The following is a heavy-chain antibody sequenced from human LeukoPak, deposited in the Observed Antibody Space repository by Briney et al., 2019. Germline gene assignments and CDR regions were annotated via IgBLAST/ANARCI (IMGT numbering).Heavy chain of an antibody. CDR2: IIPIFGTA. CDR3: ARVIWDTAMVTFDYYYYMDV. J-gene: IGHJ6*03. D-gene: IGHD5-18*01. V-gene: IGHV1-69*05. CDR1: GGTFSSYA. Sequence: SVKVSCKASGGTFSSYAISWVRQAPGQGLEWMGGIIPIFGTANYAQKFQGRVTITTDESTSTAYMELSSLRSEDTAVYYCARVIWDTAMVTFDYYYYMDVWGKGTTVTVSS.